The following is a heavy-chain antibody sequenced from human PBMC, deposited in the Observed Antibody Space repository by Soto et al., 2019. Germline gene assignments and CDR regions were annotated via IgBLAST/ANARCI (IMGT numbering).Heavy chain of an antibody. J-gene: IGHJ4*02. D-gene: IGHD5-18*01. CDR1: GYTFSSYG. CDR2: FNTYNGNT. CDR3: ARERGGYSYGDY. V-gene: IGHV1-18*01. Sequence: QVQLVQSGAEVKKPGASVKVSCKASGYTFSSYGITWVRQAPGQRLEWMGWFNTYNGNTNYAQKFQGRVTMTTDTSTSTAYMELMSLRSDDTAVYYCARERGGYSYGDYWGQGALVTVSS.